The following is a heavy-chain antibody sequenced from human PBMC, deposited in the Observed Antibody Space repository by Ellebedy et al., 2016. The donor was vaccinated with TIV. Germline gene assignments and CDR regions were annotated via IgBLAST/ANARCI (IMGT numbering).Heavy chain of an antibody. V-gene: IGHV3-66*01. CDR2: IYSDAAT. J-gene: IGHJ6*02. D-gene: IGHD3-10*01. CDR1: GFTVSSVY. CDR3: ARGFRFGMDV. Sequence: GESLKISCAASGFTVSSVYVSWVRQAPGKGLEWLSVIYSDAATYYADSVKGRFTISRDNSKNTMYLQMNSLRAEDTAVYYCARGFRFGMDVWGQGTTVTVSS.